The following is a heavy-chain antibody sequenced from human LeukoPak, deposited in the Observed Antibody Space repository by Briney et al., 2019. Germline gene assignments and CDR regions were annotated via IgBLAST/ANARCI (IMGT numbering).Heavy chain of an antibody. D-gene: IGHD2-15*01. CDR3: VRNGGSFDY. CDR1: GFTFSKHW. CDR2: IKLDGSDK. V-gene: IGHV3-7*01. Sequence: GGSLRLSCAASGFTFSKHWMSWVRQAPGKGLEWVANIKLDGSDKNYVDAVKGRFTISRDNARNSPFLEMKSLRAEDTAVYYCVRNGGSFDYWGQGTLVTVSS. J-gene: IGHJ4*02.